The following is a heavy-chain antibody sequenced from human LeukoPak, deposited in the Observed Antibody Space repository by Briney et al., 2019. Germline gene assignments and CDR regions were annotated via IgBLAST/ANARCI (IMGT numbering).Heavy chain of an antibody. CDR3: ARGQPYSSSWYRKYYYMDV. Sequence: SETLSLTCTVSGYSISSGYYWGWIRQPPGKGLEWIGSIYYSGSTYYNPSLKSRVTISVDTSKNQFSLKLSSVTAADTAVYYCARGQPYSSSWYRKYYYMDVWGKGTTVTVSS. J-gene: IGHJ6*03. CDR1: GYSISSGYY. V-gene: IGHV4-38-2*02. CDR2: IYYSGST. D-gene: IGHD6-13*01.